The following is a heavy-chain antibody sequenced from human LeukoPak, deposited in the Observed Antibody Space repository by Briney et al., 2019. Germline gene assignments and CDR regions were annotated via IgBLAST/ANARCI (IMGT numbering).Heavy chain of an antibody. D-gene: IGHD3-10*01. J-gene: IGHJ3*02. Sequence: PGESLKISCKGSGYSFTSYWIGWVRQMPGKGLEWMGIIYPGDSDTRYSPSFQGQVTISADKSISTAYLQWSSLKASDTAMYYCASGGVQGPMVRGVIIGAFDIWGQGTMVTVSS. CDR1: GYSFTSYW. CDR3: ASGGVQGPMVRGVIIGAFDI. CDR2: IYPGDSDT. V-gene: IGHV5-51*01.